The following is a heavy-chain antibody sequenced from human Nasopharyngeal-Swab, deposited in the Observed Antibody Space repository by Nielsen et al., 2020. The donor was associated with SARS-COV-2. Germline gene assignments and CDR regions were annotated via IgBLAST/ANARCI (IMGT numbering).Heavy chain of an antibody. Sequence: GGSLRLSCAASGFTFSSYWMSWVRQAPGKGLEWVANIKQDGSEKYYVDSVKGRLTISRDNAKNSLYLQMNSLRAEDTAVYYCAREWRERGLGSSGSRPQANAFDIWGQGTMVTVSS. V-gene: IGHV3-7*01. CDR3: AREWRERGLGSSGSRPQANAFDI. CDR2: IKQDGSEK. J-gene: IGHJ3*02. D-gene: IGHD1-26*01. CDR1: GFTFSSYW.